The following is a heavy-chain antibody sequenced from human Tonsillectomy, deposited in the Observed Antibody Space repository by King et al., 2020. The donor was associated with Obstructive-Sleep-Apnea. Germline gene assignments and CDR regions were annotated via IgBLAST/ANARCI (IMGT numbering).Heavy chain of an antibody. D-gene: IGHD2-15*01. V-gene: IGHV1-69*01. CDR3: ASGNSHSRGYCSGGPCPADY. J-gene: IGHJ4*02. CDR2: FIPIFHAT. Sequence: QLVQSGAEVKKPGSSVKVSCKASGGTFSNYGINWVRQAPGQGLEWMGGFIPIFHATKYAQNFQDRVTVTADESTSTAYMELSGLRHEDTAVYYCASGNSHSRGYCSGGPCPADYWGQGTLVTVSS. CDR1: GGTFSNYG.